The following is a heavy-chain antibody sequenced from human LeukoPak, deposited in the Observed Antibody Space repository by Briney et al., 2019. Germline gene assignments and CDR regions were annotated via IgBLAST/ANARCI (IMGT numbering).Heavy chain of an antibody. J-gene: IGHJ6*02. CDR1: GFSVSNNY. V-gene: IGHV3-66*01. CDR3: AKDLGYSGYGRNPIYYYYGMDV. Sequence: PGGSLRLSCAASGFSVSNNYMSWVRQAPGKGLEWVSVIYSGGSTFYADSVKGRFTISRDNSKNTLYLQMNSLRAEDTAVYYCAKDLGYSGYGRNPIYYYYGMDVWGQGTTVTVSS. CDR2: IYSGGST. D-gene: IGHD5-12*01.